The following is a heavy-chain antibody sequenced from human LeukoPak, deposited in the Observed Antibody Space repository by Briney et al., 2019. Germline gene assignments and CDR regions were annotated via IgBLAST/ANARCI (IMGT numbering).Heavy chain of an antibody. CDR2: ISYDGSNK. J-gene: IGHJ3*02. V-gene: IGHV3-30*18. Sequence: GGSLRLSCAASGFTFSSYGMHWVRQAPGKGLEWVAVISYDGSNKYYADSVKGRFTISRDNSKNTLYLQMNSLRAEDTAVYYCAKEDSSSWSPNTDAFDIWGQGTMVTVSS. CDR1: GFTFSSYG. CDR3: AKEDSSSWSPNTDAFDI. D-gene: IGHD6-13*01.